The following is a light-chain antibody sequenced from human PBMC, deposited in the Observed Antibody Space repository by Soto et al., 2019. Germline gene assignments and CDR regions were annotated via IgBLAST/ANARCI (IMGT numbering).Light chain of an antibody. Sequence: EIVMTQSPATLSVSPGERATLSCRASQSVGSNLAWYQQKPGQAPRLLIYGAFTRATGIPARFSGSGSGTEFTLTISSLQSEDFAVYSCQQYNSWPPLFGQGTKLEIK. V-gene: IGKV3-15*01. J-gene: IGKJ2*01. CDR3: QQYNSWPPL. CDR1: QSVGSN. CDR2: GAF.